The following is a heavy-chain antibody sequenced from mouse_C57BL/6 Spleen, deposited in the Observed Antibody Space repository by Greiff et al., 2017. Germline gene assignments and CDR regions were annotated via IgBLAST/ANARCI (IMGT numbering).Heavy chain of an antibody. D-gene: IGHD1-1*01. V-gene: IGHV1-64*01. J-gene: IGHJ4*01. Sequence: VKLQQSGAELVQPGASVKLSCKASGYTFTSYWMHWVTQRPGQGLEWIGMIHPNSGSTNYNEKLKSKDTLTVDKSSSTAYMQLSSLTSEDSAVYYCANYYGSSYYAMDYWVKEPQSPSPQ. CDR3: ANYYGSSYYAMDY. CDR1: GYTFTSYW. CDR2: IHPNSGST.